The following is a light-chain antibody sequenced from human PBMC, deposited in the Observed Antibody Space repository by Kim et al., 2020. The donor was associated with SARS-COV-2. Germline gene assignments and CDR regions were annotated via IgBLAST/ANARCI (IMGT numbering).Light chain of an antibody. CDR3: QHRSNWPLT. CDR2: DVS. J-gene: IGKJ4*01. V-gene: IGKV3-11*01. CDR1: QSVSSY. Sequence: SPGERATRSCRASQSVSSYLAWYQQKPGQAPRLLIYDVSNRATGIPARFSGSGSGTDFTLTISSLEPEDFAVYYCQHRSNWPLTFGGGTKVDIK.